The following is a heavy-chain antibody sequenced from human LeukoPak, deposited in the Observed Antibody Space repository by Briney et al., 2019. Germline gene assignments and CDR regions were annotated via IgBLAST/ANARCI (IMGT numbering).Heavy chain of an antibody. CDR2: INPNSGDT. V-gene: IGHV1-2*02. Sequence: ASVKVSCKASRYTFTVYYMHWVRQAPGQGLGWMGWINPNSGDTKYSQKFQGRVTMTRDTSISTAYMELSRLRSDDTAVYYCATQRGSYLWGTDFDYWGQGTLVTVSS. J-gene: IGHJ4*02. CDR3: ATQRGSYLWGTDFDY. D-gene: IGHD3-16*01. CDR1: RYTFTVYY.